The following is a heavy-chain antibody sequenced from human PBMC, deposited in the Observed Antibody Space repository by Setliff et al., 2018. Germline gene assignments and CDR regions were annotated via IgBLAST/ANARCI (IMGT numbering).Heavy chain of an antibody. V-gene: IGHV7-4-1*02. CDR2: INTNTGVP. Sequence: ASVKVSCKTSGYSFTDYALNWVRQAPGQGLEWMGWINTNTGVPSYAQDFTGRFVFSLDTSVSTAYLQITSLKAEDTAIYYCARGSRFGIIVYRGDYYLDVWGKGTTVTVSS. J-gene: IGHJ6*03. CDR1: GYSFTDYA. D-gene: IGHD3-10*01. CDR3: ARGSRFGIIVYRGDYYLDV.